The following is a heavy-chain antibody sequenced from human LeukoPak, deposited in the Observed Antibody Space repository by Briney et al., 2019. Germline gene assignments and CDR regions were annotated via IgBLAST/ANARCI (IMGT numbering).Heavy chain of an antibody. CDR3: ARDRTFAGYSYGTPDFDY. CDR2: NSSSSSYI. CDR1: GLTFSSYS. J-gene: IGHJ4*02. D-gene: IGHD5-18*01. Sequence: GGSLRLSCAASGLTFSSYSMNWVRQAPGKGLEWVSSNSSSSSYIYYADSVKGRFTISRGNAKNSLYLQMNSLRAEDTAVYYCARDRTFAGYSYGTPDFDYWGQGTLVTVSS. V-gene: IGHV3-21*01.